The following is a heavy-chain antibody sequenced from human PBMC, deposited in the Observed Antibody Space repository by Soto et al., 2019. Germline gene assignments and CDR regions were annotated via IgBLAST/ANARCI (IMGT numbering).Heavy chain of an antibody. D-gene: IGHD3-10*01. Sequence: QVQRVESGGGVVQPGRSLRLSCAASGFIFSNYVMYWVRQAPGKGLEWVAFMSYDGTTKSYADSVKGRFTISRDNSQNTLYLQMNSLRPEDTGVYYCAREVLWSRYFDYWGQGTLVTVSS. V-gene: IGHV3-30-3*01. CDR1: GFIFSNYV. CDR3: AREVLWSRYFDY. J-gene: IGHJ4*02. CDR2: MSYDGTTK.